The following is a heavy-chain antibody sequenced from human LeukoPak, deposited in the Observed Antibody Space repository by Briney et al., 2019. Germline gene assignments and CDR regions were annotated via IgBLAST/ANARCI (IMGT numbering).Heavy chain of an antibody. CDR2: ISNDNGIT. J-gene: IGHJ4*02. V-gene: IGHV1-18*01. Sequence: GASVEVSCKTSGYSFPTYGISWVRQAPGQGLEWMGWISNDNGITNYAPQFQGRVTLDTETYTSTAYMELRNLRSDDTAVYYCARGGFDYYGTGRAFDVWGQGTLVTVSS. CDR1: GYSFPTYG. CDR3: ARGGFDYYGTGRAFDV. D-gene: IGHD3-10*01.